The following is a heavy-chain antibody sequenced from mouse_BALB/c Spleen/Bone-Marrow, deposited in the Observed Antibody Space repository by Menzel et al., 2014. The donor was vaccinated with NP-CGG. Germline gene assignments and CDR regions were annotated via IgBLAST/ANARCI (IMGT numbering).Heavy chain of an antibody. J-gene: IGHJ3*01. CDR2: INPDSSTI. CDR3: ARLSYYGRFAY. V-gene: IGHV4-1*02. D-gene: IGHD1-1*01. CDR1: GFDSSRYW. Sequence: EVQLVESGGGLVQPGGSLKLSCAASGFDSSRYWMSWVRQAPGKGLEWIGEINPDSSTINYAPSLKDKFILSRDNAKNTLYLQMSKVRSDDTALYYCARLSYYGRFAYWGQGTLVTVSA.